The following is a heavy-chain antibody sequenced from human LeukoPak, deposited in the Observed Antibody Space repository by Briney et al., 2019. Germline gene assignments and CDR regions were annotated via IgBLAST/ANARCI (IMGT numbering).Heavy chain of an antibody. CDR2: IDNSGST. D-gene: IGHD6-25*01. V-gene: IGHV4-4*07. Sequence: SETLSLACTVSGGSISSYYWSWIRQPAGKGLEWIGRIDNSGSTNYNPSLKSRVTISVDKSKNQFSLKVSSVTAADTAVYYCARVAPSGYYYMDVWGKGTTVTVSS. CDR1: GGSISSYY. J-gene: IGHJ6*03. CDR3: ARVAPSGYYYMDV.